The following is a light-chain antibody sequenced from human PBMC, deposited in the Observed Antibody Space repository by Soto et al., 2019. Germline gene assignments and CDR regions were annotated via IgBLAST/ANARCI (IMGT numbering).Light chain of an antibody. Sequence: IVLTQSPATLSLSPGERATLSCRASQSVGTTNLAWYQQKPGQAPRLLIFTTSTRATGVPDRFRGSGSGTDFTLTITRLEPEDFAVYYCQQYGRSPLVTFGPGTKVDVK. CDR3: QQYGRSPLVT. CDR1: QSVGTTN. V-gene: IGKV3-20*01. CDR2: TTS. J-gene: IGKJ3*01.